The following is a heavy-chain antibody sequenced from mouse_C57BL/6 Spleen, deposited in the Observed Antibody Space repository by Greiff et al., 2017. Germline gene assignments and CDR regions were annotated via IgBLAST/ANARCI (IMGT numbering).Heavy chain of an antibody. CDR2: IDPETGGT. D-gene: IGHD1-1*01. J-gene: IGHJ2*01. CDR1: GYTFTDYE. Sequence: SGAELVRPGASVTLSCKASGYTFTDYEMHWVKQTPVHGLEWIGAIDPETGGTAYNQKFKGKAILTADKSSSTAYMELRSLTSEDSAVYYCTRTSTVNYFDYWGQGTTLTVSS. V-gene: IGHV1-15*01. CDR3: TRTSTVNYFDY.